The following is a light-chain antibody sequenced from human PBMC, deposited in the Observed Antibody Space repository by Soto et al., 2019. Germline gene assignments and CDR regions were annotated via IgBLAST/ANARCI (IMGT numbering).Light chain of an antibody. CDR2: QDN. J-gene: IGLJ3*02. V-gene: IGLV3-1*01. CDR1: ELGDKY. Sequence: SYELSQPPSVSVSPGQTASITCSGDELGDKYACWYHQKPGQSPVLVIYQDNKRPSGTPARFSGSNSGTTATLTVNGTQAMDEADYYCQAWDRSTVVFGGGTKLTVL. CDR3: QAWDRSTVV.